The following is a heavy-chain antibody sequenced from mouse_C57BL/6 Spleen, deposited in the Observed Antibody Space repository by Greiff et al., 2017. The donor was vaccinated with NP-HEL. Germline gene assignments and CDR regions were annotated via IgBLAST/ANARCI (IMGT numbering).Heavy chain of an antibody. CDR2: IDPSDSET. J-gene: IGHJ4*01. Sequence: QVQLQQPGAELVRPGSSVKLSCKASGYTFTSYWMHWVKQRPIQGLEWIGNIDPSDSETHYNQKFKDKATLTVDKSSSTAYMQLSSLTSEDSAVYYCARAIYYDYDGDAMDYWGQGTSVTVSS. CDR1: GYTFTSYW. CDR3: ARAIYYDYDGDAMDY. V-gene: IGHV1-52*01. D-gene: IGHD2-4*01.